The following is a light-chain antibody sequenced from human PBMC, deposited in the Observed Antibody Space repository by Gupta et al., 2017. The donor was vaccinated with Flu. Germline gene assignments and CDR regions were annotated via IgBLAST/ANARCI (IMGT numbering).Light chain of an antibody. Sequence: QSVLTQPPSASGTPGQRVTISCSGGSSNIGSNFVYWYQHLPGTAPKLLIYRSNERPSGVPDRFSGSKSDTSASLAISGLRAEDEADYDGAAWDDSVSGWMFGGGTKLTV. V-gene: IGLV1-47*01. J-gene: IGLJ3*02. CDR3: AAWDDSVSGWM. CDR1: SSNIGSNF. CDR2: RSN.